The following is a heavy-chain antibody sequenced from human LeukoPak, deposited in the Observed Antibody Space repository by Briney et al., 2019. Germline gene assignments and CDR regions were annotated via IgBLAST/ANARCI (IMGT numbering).Heavy chain of an antibody. CDR1: GFTFSSYW. J-gene: IGHJ5*02. D-gene: IGHD3-22*01. V-gene: IGHV3-7*05. CDR2: IKQDGSEK. CDR3: ARDQYYYDSSGYYHWFGP. Sequence: GGSLRLSCAASGFTFSSYWMSWVRQAPGKGLEWVANIKQDGSEKYYVDSVKGRFTISRDNAKNSLYLQMNSLRAEDTAVYYCARDQYYYDSSGYYHWFGPWGQGTLVTVSS.